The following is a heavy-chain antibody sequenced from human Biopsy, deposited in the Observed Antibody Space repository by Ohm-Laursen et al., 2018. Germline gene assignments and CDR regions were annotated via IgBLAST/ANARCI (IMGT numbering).Heavy chain of an antibody. CDR1: GGPIGSFF. J-gene: IGHJ4*02. CDR2: IYYSGST. V-gene: IGHV4-59*01. Sequence: TLSLTCTVSGGPIGSFFWSWIRQPPGKGLEWIGYIYYSGSTNYNPSLRSRVTISVDTSKNQFSLKLSSVTAADTAVYFCARGSSYGYDFDYWGQGTLVAVSS. CDR3: ARGSSYGYDFDY. D-gene: IGHD5-18*01.